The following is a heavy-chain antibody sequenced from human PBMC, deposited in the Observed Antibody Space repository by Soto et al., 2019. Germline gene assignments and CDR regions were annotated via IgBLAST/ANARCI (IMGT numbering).Heavy chain of an antibody. V-gene: IGHV3-23*01. CDR3: AKGKPVDY. CDR1: GFIFSDYA. Sequence: GGSLRLSCAASGFIFSDYAMSWVRQAPGKGLEWVSVTSATGYSTYYADSVKGRFTISRDNSKNTVYLQMNSLRAEDTAMYYCAKGKPVDYWGQGTLVTVSS. J-gene: IGHJ4*02. CDR2: TSATGYST.